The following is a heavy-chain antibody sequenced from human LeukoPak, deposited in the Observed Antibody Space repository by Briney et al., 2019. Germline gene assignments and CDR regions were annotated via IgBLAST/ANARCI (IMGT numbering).Heavy chain of an antibody. CDR2: IKQDGSEK. Sequence: GGSLRLSCAASGFSFSSYWMSWVRQAPGKGLEWVANIKQDGSEKYYVDSVKGRFTISRDNAKNSLYLQMNSLRAEDTAVYYCARAGGTYYGIAFDIWGQGTMVTVSS. V-gene: IGHV3-7*01. CDR1: GFSFSSYW. CDR3: ARAGGTYYGIAFDI. J-gene: IGHJ3*02. D-gene: IGHD1-26*01.